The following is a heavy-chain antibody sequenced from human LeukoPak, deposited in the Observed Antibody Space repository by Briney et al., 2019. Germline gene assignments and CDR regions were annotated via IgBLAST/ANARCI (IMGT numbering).Heavy chain of an antibody. CDR1: GESFGTYW. D-gene: IGHD3-10*01. Sequence: GESLKISCEVSGESFGTYWVAWVRQMPGRGLEWMGVIYLIDSDTRYSPSFQGQVTISADKSISTAYLQWSSLKASDTAMYYCARRITMVRGVIITYYFDYWGQGTLVTVSS. J-gene: IGHJ4*02. CDR2: IYLIDSDT. CDR3: ARRITMVRGVIITYYFDY. V-gene: IGHV5-51*01.